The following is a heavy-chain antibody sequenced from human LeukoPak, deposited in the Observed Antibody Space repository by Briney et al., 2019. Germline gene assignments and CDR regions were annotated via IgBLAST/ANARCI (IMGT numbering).Heavy chain of an antibody. CDR1: GGSISDSTYY. J-gene: IGHJ4*02. CDR3: ARETHYGGNVDY. CDR2: IYYSGST. D-gene: IGHD4-23*01. Sequence: SETLSLTCTVSGGSISDSTYYWGWIRQPPGKGLEWIGTIYYSGSTYYNPSLRSRVTISVDTSKDQFSLKLSSVTAADTAVYYCARETHYGGNVDYWGQGTLVTVSS. V-gene: IGHV4-39*07.